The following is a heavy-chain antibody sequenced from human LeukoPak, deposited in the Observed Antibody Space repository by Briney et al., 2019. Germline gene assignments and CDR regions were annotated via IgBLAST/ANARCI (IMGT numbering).Heavy chain of an antibody. V-gene: IGHV3-7*04. CDR3: ARVCHCSGGSLDY. CDR2: IKQDGSEK. Sequence: SGGSLRLSCAASGFTFSSYWRSRVRQAPGKGLEWVANIKQDGSEKYYVDSVKGRFTISRDNAKNSLYLQMNSLRAEDTAMYYCARVCHCSGGSLDYWGQGTLVTVSS. D-gene: IGHD2-15*01. J-gene: IGHJ4*02. CDR1: GFTFSSYW.